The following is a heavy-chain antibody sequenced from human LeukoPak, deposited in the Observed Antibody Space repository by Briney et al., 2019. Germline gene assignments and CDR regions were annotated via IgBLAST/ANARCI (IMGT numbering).Heavy chain of an antibody. Sequence: GASVKVSCKASGYTFTSYAMHWVRQAPGQRLEWMGWINAGNGNTKYSQKFQGRVTITRDTSASTAYMELSSLRSEDTAVYYCARDGVIGSGWYEPTDYWGQGTLVTVSS. CDR1: GYTFTSYA. CDR3: ARDGVIGSGWYEPTDY. CDR2: INAGNGNT. V-gene: IGHV1-3*01. J-gene: IGHJ4*02. D-gene: IGHD6-19*01.